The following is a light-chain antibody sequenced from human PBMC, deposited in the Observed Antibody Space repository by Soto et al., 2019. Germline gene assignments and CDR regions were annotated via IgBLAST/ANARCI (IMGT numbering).Light chain of an antibody. CDR3: QQYVTSPFN. J-gene: IGKJ3*01. CDR2: GTS. CDR1: QSVSSSH. Sequence: EIVLTQSPGTLSLSPGERATLSCRASQSVSSSHLGWFQRKVGQPPRLLIYGTSTRATGIPDRFIGSGSGTDFTLTITRLEPEDLAVYYCQQYVTSPFNFGPGTTVDMK. V-gene: IGKV3-20*01.